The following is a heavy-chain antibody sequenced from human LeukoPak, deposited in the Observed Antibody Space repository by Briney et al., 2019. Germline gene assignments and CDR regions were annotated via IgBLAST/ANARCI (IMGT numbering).Heavy chain of an antibody. Sequence: GGSLRLSCAASGFTFSSYAMSWVRQAPGKGLEWVSAISGSGGSTYYADSVKGRFTISRDNAKNSLYLQMNNLRAEDTAVYYCARAGFCSSTSCYGNDYWGQGTLVTVSS. CDR1: GFTFSSYA. CDR2: ISGSGGST. CDR3: ARAGFCSSTSCYGNDY. D-gene: IGHD2-2*01. V-gene: IGHV3-23*01. J-gene: IGHJ4*02.